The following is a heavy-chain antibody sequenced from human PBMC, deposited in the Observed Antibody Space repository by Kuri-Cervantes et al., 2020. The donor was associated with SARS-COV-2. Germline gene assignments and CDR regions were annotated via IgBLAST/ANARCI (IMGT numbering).Heavy chain of an antibody. CDR1: GGSISSGSYY. CDR3: ARIVRFMDV. D-gene: IGHD2-21*01. V-gene: IGHV4-61*09. Sequence: TLSLTCTVSGGSISSGSYYWSWIRQPAGKGLEWIGYIYTSGSTNYNPSLKSRVTISVDTSKNQFSLKLSSVTAADTAVYYCARIVRFMDVWGKGTTVTVSS. J-gene: IGHJ6*03. CDR2: IYTSGST.